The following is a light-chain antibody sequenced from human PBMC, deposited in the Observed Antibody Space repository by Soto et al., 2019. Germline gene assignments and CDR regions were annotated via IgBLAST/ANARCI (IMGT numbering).Light chain of an antibody. CDR3: LLYYGGVRV. Sequence: QTVVTQGPSLSVSPGGTVTLTCASSTGAVTSTFYPNWFQQKPGQAPRSLIYSTSNRHPWTPARFSGSLLGVRAALTLSSVQPEEEADYYCLLYYGGVRVFGGGTKLTVL. J-gene: IGLJ2*01. V-gene: IGLV7-43*01. CDR2: STS. CDR1: TGAVTSTFY.